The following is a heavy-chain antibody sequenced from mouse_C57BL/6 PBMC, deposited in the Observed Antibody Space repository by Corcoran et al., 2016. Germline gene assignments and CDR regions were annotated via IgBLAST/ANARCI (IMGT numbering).Heavy chain of an antibody. V-gene: IGHV9-3*01. CDR2: INTYSGVP. Sequence: QIQLVQSGPELKKPGETVKISCKASGYTFTTYGMSWVKQAPGKGLKWMGWINTYSGVPTYADDFKGRFAFSLETSASTAYLQINNLKNEDTATYFCAREDYHYAMDYWGQGTSVTVSS. D-gene: IGHD2-13*01. CDR1: GYTFTTYG. CDR3: AREDYHYAMDY. J-gene: IGHJ4*01.